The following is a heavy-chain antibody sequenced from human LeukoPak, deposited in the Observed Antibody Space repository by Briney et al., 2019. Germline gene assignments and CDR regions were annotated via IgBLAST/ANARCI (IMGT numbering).Heavy chain of an antibody. CDR3: ARDLRSSGYYAFDY. Sequence: GGSLRLSCAASGFTFTNYAMSWVRQAPGKGLEWVSAISGSGGNTYYADSVKGRFTISRDNSKNTLYLQMNSMRAEDTAVYYCARDLRSSGYYAFDYWGQGTLVTVSS. CDR1: GFTFTNYA. D-gene: IGHD3-22*01. CDR2: ISGSGGNT. J-gene: IGHJ4*02. V-gene: IGHV3-23*01.